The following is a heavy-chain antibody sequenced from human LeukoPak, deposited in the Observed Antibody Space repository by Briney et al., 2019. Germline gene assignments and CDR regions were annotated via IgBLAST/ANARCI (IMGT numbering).Heavy chain of an antibody. D-gene: IGHD2-15*01. J-gene: IGHJ4*02. CDR1: GGSFSGYY. CDR3: ARGFRYCSGGSCYSNFDY. CDR2: INHSGST. Sequence: SETLSLTCAVYGGSFSGYYWSWIRQPPGKGLEWIGEINHSGSTNYNPSLKSRVTISVDTSKNQFSLKLSSVTAADTAVYYCARGFRYCSGGSCYSNFDYWGQGTLVTVSS. V-gene: IGHV4-34*01.